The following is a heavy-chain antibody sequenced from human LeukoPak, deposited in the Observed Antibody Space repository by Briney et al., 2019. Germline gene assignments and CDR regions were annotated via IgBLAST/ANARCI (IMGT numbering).Heavy chain of an antibody. Sequence: SETLSLTCTVSGGSISSYYWSWVRQTAGKGLEWIGRIYISGTTNYNPSLKSRVTMSLDTSKNQLSLRLTSVTAADTAVYYCARVVIMVRGVIAYDAFDFWGQGTMVTVSS. J-gene: IGHJ3*01. V-gene: IGHV4-4*07. CDR1: GGSISSYY. CDR2: IYISGTT. D-gene: IGHD3-10*01. CDR3: ARVVIMVRGVIAYDAFDF.